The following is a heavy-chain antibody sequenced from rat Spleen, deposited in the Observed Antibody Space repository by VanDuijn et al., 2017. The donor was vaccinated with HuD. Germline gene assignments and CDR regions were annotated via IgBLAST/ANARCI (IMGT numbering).Heavy chain of an antibody. CDR3: AKGYGYNYGYYFDY. CDR2: ISIGGGNT. Sequence: VQLVESGGGLVQPGRSLKLSCTASGFTYSNYAMAWVRQAPTKGLEWVASISIGGGNTYYRDSVKGRFTISRDNAKNTLNLQMDSLRSEDTATYYCAKGYGYNYGYYFDYWGQGAMVTVSS. D-gene: IGHD1-9*01. J-gene: IGHJ2*01. CDR1: GFTYSNYA. V-gene: IGHV5S13*01.